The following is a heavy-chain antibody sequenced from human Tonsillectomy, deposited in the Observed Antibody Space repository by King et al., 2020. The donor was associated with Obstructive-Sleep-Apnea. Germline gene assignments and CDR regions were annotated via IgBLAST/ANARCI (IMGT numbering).Heavy chain of an antibody. CDR1: GYTFTGYY. J-gene: IGHJ4*02. V-gene: IGHV1-2*02. CDR2: INPNSGYT. CDR3: ATGRDSSGGELDY. D-gene: IGHD6-19*01. Sequence: QLVQSGAEVKKPGASVKVSCKASGYTFTGYYMHCVRQAPGQGLEWMGWINPNSGYTNYAQNFQGGVTMTRDTSISTAYMDLSRLRSDDSAVYYCATGRDSSGGELDYWGQGTLVIVSS.